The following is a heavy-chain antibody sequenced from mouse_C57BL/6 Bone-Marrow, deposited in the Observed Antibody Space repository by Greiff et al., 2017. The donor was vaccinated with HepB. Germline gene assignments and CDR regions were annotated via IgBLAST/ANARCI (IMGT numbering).Heavy chain of an antibody. V-gene: IGHV1-5*01. CDR1: GYTFTSYW. Sequence: EVQLQQSGTVLARPGASVKMSCKTSGYTFTSYWMHWVKQRPGQGLEWIGAIYPGNSDTSYNQKFTGKAKLTAVTSASTAYMELSSLTNEDSAVYYCTRDSYLYWYFDVWGTGTTVTVSS. CDR2: IYPGNSDT. CDR3: TRDSYLYWYFDV. J-gene: IGHJ1*03. D-gene: IGHD5-5*01.